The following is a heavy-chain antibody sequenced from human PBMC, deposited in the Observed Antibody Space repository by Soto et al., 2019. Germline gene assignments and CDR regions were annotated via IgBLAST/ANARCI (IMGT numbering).Heavy chain of an antibody. V-gene: IGHV4-30-2*01. J-gene: IGHJ6*02. D-gene: IGHD4-17*01. Sequence: QLQLQESGSGLVKPSQTLSLTCAVSGGSISSGGYSWSWIRQPPGKGLEWIGYIYHSGSTYYNPYLKSQVSISVDRSKNTFSLKMSSVTAADTAVYYCARAHYGDYGYGMDVWGQGTTVTVSS. CDR2: IYHSGST. CDR1: GGSISSGGYS. CDR3: ARAHYGDYGYGMDV.